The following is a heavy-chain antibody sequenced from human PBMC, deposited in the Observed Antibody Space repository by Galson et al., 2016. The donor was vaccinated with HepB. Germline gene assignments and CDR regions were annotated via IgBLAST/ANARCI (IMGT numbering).Heavy chain of an antibody. Sequence: SLRLSCAASGFTFSSYAMIWVRQAPGKGLEWVSGISGSGGSTNYADSVKGRFTISRDNSKNTLYLQMNSLTAEDTAVYYCAREDGGSPRDYFDYWGQGTLVTVSS. D-gene: IGHD2-15*01. CDR1: GFTFSSYA. CDR2: ISGSGGST. J-gene: IGHJ4*02. V-gene: IGHV3-23*01. CDR3: AREDGGSPRDYFDY.